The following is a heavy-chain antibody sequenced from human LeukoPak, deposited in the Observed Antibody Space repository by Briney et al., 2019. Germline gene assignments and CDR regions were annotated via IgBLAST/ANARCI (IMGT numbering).Heavy chain of an antibody. J-gene: IGHJ5*02. D-gene: IGHD2-2*01. CDR2: IKSKTDGGTT. Sequence: GGSLRLSCAASGFTFSNAWMSWVRQAPGKGLEWVGRIKSKTDGGTTDYAAPVKGRFTISRDDSKNTLYLQMNSLKTEDTAVYYSTTGSYALRGFDPWGQGTLVTVSS. CDR1: GFTFSNAW. V-gene: IGHV3-15*01. CDR3: TTGSYALRGFDP.